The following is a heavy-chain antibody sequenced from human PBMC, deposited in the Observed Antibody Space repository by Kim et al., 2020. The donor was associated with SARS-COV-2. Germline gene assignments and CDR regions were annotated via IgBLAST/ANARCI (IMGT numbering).Heavy chain of an antibody. J-gene: IGHJ4*02. Sequence: GGSLRLSCAASGFSFSNSCMRWVRQAPGKGLEWVGRIKSTSDAGTPDYAGPVKGSVTISSDDSKYTLYLQMNSLNTEDSAVYYCTTLFAFATTVRGPYCSGGNCADSWGERTLGTVSS. CDR1: GFSFSNSC. D-gene: IGHD2-15*01. CDR2: IKSTSDAGTP. CDR3: TTLFAFATTVRGPYCSGGNCADS. V-gene: IGHV3-15*01.